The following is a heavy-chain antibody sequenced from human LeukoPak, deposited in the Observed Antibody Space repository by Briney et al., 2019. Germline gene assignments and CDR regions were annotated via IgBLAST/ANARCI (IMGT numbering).Heavy chain of an antibody. J-gene: IGHJ4*02. D-gene: IGHD1-26*01. CDR3: ARGPFGRGAKNFDY. CDR2: IYHSGST. V-gene: IGHV4-34*01. Sequence: PSETLSLTCAVYGGSFSGYYWSWIRQPPGRGLEWIGTIYHSGSTYYNPSLKSRVTISVDTSKNQFSLKLSSVTAADTAVYYCARGPFGRGAKNFDYWGQGTLVTVSS. CDR1: GGSFSGYY.